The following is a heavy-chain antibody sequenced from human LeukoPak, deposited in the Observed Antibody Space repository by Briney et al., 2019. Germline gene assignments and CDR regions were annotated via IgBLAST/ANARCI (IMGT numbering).Heavy chain of an antibody. CDR2: ISGSGGST. CDR3: AKDRGPTIFPSDAFDI. D-gene: IGHD3-9*01. J-gene: IGHJ3*02. V-gene: IGHV3-23*01. Sequence: GGSLRLSCAASGFTFSSYAMSWVRQAPGKGLEWVSAISGSGGSTYYADSVKGRFTISRDNSKNTLYLQMNSLRAEDTAVYYCAKDRGPTIFPSDAFDIWGQGTMVTVSS. CDR1: GFTFSSYA.